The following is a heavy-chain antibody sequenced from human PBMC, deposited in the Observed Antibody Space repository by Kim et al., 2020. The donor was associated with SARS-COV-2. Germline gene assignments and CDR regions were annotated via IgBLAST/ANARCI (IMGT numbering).Heavy chain of an antibody. CDR3: ARDEIRDDYDFWSGYYLY. J-gene: IGHJ4*02. Sequence: SETLSLTCTVSGGSISSYYWSWIRQPAGKGLEWIGRIYTSGSTNYNPSLKSRVTMSVDTSKNQFSLKLSSVTAADTAVYYCARDEIRDDYDFWSGYYLYWGQGTLVTVSS. CDR1: GGSISSYY. V-gene: IGHV4-4*07. D-gene: IGHD3-3*01. CDR2: IYTSGST.